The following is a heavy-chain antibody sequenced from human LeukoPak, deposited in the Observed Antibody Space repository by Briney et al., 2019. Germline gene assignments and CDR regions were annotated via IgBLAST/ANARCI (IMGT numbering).Heavy chain of an antibody. CDR2: IYHSGNT. CDR3: ARGIKYCSSTSCSWFDP. J-gene: IGHJ5*02. CDR1: GGSISSGGYY. V-gene: IGHV4-30-2*01. Sequence: SQTLSLTCTVSGGSISSGGYYWNWIRQPPGKGLEWIGYIYHSGNTYYNPSLKSRVTISVDKSKNQFSLKLSSVTAADTAVYYCARGIKYCSSTSCSWFDPWGQGTLVTVSS. D-gene: IGHD2-2*01.